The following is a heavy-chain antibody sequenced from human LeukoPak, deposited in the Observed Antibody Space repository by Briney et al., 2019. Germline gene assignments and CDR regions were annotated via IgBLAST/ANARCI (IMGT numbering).Heavy chain of an antibody. J-gene: IGHJ3*02. CDR2: ISYDGSNK. Sequence: PGGSLRLSCAASGFTFSSYGMHWVRQAPGKGLEWVAVISYDGSNKYYADSVKGRFTISRDNSKNTLFLQMNSLKTEDTAFYYCVTERAGAFEIWGQGTMVTVSS. CDR3: VTERAGAFEI. V-gene: IGHV3-30*03. CDR1: GFTFSSYG.